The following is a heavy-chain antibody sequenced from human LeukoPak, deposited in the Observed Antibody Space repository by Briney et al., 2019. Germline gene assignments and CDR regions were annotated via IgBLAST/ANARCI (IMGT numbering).Heavy chain of an antibody. CDR2: ISGGGGNT. CDR3: AKDVNIAARPCFHY. J-gene: IGHJ4*02. V-gene: IGHV3-23*01. D-gene: IGHD6-6*01. CDR1: GFTFSSSA. Sequence: GGSLRLSCAASGFTFSSSAMNWVRQGPGKGLEWVSVISGGGGNTYYSDSVKGRFIISRDDSKNTVDLQMNSLRAEDTAVYYCAKDVNIAARPCFHYWGQGTLVTVSS.